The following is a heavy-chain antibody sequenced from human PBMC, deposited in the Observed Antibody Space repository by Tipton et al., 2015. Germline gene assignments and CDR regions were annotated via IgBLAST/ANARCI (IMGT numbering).Heavy chain of an antibody. D-gene: IGHD3-16*01. CDR3: ARARGFGLDV. CDR1: GDAISSHY. J-gene: IGHJ6*02. CDR2: IYYSGST. Sequence: GLVKPSETLSLTCTVSGDAISSHYWSWIRQPPGKGLEWIGNIYYSGSTDYNPSLKSRVTISVDTSKNQFSLNLSSVTAADTAVYYCARARGFGLDVWGQGTTVTVSS. V-gene: IGHV4-59*08.